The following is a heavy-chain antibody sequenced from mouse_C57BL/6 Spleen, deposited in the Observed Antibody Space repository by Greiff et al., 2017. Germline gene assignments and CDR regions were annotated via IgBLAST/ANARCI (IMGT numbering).Heavy chain of an antibody. CDR1: GFSLTSYG. D-gene: IGHD2-3*01. CDR2: IWSGGST. Sequence: VKVVESGPGLVQPSQSLSITCTVSGFSLTSYGVHWVRQSPGKGLEWLGVIWSGGSTDYNAAFISRLSISKDNSKSQVFFKMNSLQADDTAIYYCARNRGWLRYFDGWGTGTTVTVSS. CDR3: ARNRGWLRYFDG. V-gene: IGHV2-2*01. J-gene: IGHJ1*03.